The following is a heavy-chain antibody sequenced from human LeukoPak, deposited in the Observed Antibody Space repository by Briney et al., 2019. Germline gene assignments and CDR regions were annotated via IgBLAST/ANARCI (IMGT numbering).Heavy chain of an antibody. D-gene: IGHD1-14*01. J-gene: IGHJ4*02. CDR2: ISGDGSTI. CDR1: GGSFSGYY. CDR3: ARRTGHSYFDY. V-gene: IGHV3-11*01. Sequence: LSLTCAVYGGSFSGYYWSWIRQPPGKGLEWISYISGDGSTIFSADSLKGRFTISRDNAENSLFLQINSLRVEDTAIYYCARRTGHSYFDYWGQGILVTVSS.